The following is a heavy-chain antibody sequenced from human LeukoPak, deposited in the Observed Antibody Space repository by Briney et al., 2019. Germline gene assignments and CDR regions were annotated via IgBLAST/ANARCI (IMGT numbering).Heavy chain of an antibody. CDR3: AKDLTTDAFDI. V-gene: IGHV3-30*18. D-gene: IGHD4-11*01. Sequence: GGSLRLSCAASGFTVSSNYMSWVRQAPGKGLEWVAVISYDGSNKYYADSVKGRFTISRDNSKNTLYLQMNSLRAEDTAVYYCAKDLTTDAFDIWGQGTMVTVSS. CDR2: ISYDGSNK. CDR1: GFTVSSNY. J-gene: IGHJ3*02.